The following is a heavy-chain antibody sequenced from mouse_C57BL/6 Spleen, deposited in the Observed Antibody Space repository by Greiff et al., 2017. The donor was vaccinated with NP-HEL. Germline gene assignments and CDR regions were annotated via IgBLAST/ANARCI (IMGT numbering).Heavy chain of an antibody. CDR3: ARRDGSSSFDY. D-gene: IGHD1-1*01. CDR2: INPNNGGT. Sequence: EVKLQESGPELVKPGASVKIPCKASGYTFTDYNMDWVKQSHGKSLEWIGDINPNNGGTIYNQKFKGKATLTVDKSSSTAYMELRSLTSEDTAVYYCARRDGSSSFDYWGQGTTLTVSS. J-gene: IGHJ2*01. V-gene: IGHV1-18*01. CDR1: GYTFTDYN.